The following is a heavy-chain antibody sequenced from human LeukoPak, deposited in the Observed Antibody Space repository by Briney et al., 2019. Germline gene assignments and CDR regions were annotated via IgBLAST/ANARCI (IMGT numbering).Heavy chain of an antibody. CDR3: ANLAVAGIFDY. J-gene: IGHJ4*02. CDR2: ISYDGSNK. V-gene: IGHV3-30*18. D-gene: IGHD6-19*01. Sequence: RGSLRLSCAASGFTFSSYGMHWVRQAPGKGLEWVAVISYDGSNKYYADSVKGRFTIPRDNSKNTLYLQMNSLRAEDTAVYYCANLAVAGIFDYWGQGTLVTVSS. CDR1: GFTFSSYG.